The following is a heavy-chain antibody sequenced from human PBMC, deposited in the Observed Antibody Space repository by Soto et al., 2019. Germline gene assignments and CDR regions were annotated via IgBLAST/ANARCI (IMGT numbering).Heavy chain of an antibody. J-gene: IGHJ1*01. V-gene: IGHV4-39*01. CDR1: GGSISSDSYY. D-gene: IGHD6-13*01. CDR3: ARYSSSWSKYVQH. CDR2: IYYSGST. Sequence: PSETLSLTCTVSGGSISSDSYYWGWIRQYPEKGLEWIGYIYYSGSTYYNPSLKSRVTFSLDPSKNQFSLKLSSVIAADTAVYYCARYSSSWSKYVQHWGRGTLVTVSS.